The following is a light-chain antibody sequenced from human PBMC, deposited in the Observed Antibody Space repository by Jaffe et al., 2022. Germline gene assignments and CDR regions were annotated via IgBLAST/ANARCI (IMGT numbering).Light chain of an antibody. CDR1: KTINIL. CDR2: KTS. J-gene: IGKJ4*01. Sequence: DIQMTQSPSTLSASVGDRVAITCRASKTINILLAWYQQKPGKAPKLLIYKTSTLQSGVPSRFSGTGSGTEFTLTISSLQPDDFGTYYCQRYDTYPLIFGGGTTVEIK. V-gene: IGKV1-5*03. CDR3: QRYDTYPLI.